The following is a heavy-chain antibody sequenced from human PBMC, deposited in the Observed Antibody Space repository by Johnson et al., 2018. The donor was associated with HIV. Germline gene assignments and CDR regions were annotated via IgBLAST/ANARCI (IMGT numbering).Heavy chain of an antibody. V-gene: IGHV3-66*01. D-gene: IGHD3-3*01. CDR2: IYSGGST. J-gene: IGHJ3*02. CDR1: GFTVSGNY. CDR3: ARGPPPFARFGVAAKPNDAFDI. Sequence: VQLVESGGDLVQPGGSLRLSCAASGFTVSGNYMSWVRQAPGKGLEWVSVIYSGGSTQYADFVKGRFSISRDTSKNTVYLQMNSLRGEDTAVYYCARGPPPFARFGVAAKPNDAFDIWGQGTMVTVSS.